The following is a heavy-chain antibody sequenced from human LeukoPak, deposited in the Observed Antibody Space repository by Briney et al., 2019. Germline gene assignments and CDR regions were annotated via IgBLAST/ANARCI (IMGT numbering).Heavy chain of an antibody. CDR3: ARESYSTSYLFHF. CDR2: VYTSGST. V-gene: IGHV4-4*07. Sequence: SQTLSLTCTVSGGSISSYYWRWIRQPAGKGLEWIGRVYTSGSTNYNPYLKSRVTMSVDTSKNQISLKVNSVTAADTAVYYCARESYSTSYLFHFWGQETLVTVPS. J-gene: IGHJ4*02. D-gene: IGHD6-6*01. CDR1: GGSISSYY.